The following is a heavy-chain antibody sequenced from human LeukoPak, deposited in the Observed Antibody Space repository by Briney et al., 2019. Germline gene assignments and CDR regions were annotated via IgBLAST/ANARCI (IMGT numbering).Heavy chain of an antibody. J-gene: IGHJ4*02. Sequence: ASVKVSCKASGYTFTSYGISWVRQAPGQGPEWMGWISAYNGNTNYAQKLQGRVTVTTDTSTSTAYMELRSLRSDDTAVYYCARDRMVRAMIVVVRFDYWGQGTLVTVSS. CDR3: ARDRMVRAMIVVVRFDY. CDR2: ISAYNGNT. CDR1: GYTFTSYG. D-gene: IGHD3-22*01. V-gene: IGHV1-18*01.